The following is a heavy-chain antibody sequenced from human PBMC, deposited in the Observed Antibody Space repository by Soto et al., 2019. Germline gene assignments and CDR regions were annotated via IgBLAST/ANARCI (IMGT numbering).Heavy chain of an antibody. CDR3: AKDQVAYGSGLFDY. CDR1: GFTFSSYA. D-gene: IGHD3-10*01. Sequence: GGSLRLSCAASGFTFSSYAMSWVRQAPGKGLEWVSVIGGSGGSTYYADSVKGRFTISRDNSKNTLYLQMNSLRAEDTAVYYCAKDQVAYGSGLFDYWGQGTLVTVSS. J-gene: IGHJ4*02. CDR2: IGGSGGST. V-gene: IGHV3-23*01.